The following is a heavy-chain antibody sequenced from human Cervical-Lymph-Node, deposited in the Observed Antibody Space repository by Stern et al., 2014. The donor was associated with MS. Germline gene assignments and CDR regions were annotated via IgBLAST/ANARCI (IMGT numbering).Heavy chain of an antibody. CDR1: GFTFRKYG. CDR2: IRSEIYGGAT. CDR3: TVGLWNL. Sequence: EVQLVESGGGLVQPGRSLRLSCTTSGFTFRKYGMNWFRQTPGKGLQWVGFIRSEIYGGATEYAAFVQARFIISNDNSKNITYLQMNSLKNEDTAVYYCTVGLWNLWGQGTLVTVSS. D-gene: IGHD1-26*01. V-gene: IGHV3-49*03. J-gene: IGHJ5*02.